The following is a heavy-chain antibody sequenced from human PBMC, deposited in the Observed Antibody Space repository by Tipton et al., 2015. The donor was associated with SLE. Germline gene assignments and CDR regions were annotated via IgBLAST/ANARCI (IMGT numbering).Heavy chain of an antibody. V-gene: IGHV3-30*04. CDR2: ISYDGSNK. CDR1: GFTFSCYT. Sequence: SLRLSCAASGFTFSCYTMHWVRQAPGKGLEWVAVISYDGSNKYYADSVKGRFTISRDNSKNTLYLQMNSLRAEDTAVYYCARELLPLYGMDVWGQGTTVTVSS. J-gene: IGHJ6*02. CDR3: ARELLPLYGMDV.